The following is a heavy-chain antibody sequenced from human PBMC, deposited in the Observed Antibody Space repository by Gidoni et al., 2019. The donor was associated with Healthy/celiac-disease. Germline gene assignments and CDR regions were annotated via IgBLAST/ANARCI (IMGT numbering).Heavy chain of an antibody. Sequence: QVQLVESGGGVVQPGRSLRLSCAASGFTFSSYGMHWVRQAPGQGLEWVAVISYDGSNKYYADSVKGRFTISRDNSKNTLYLQMNSLRAEDTAVYYCAKEVGATIIAFDIWGQGTMVTVSS. J-gene: IGHJ3*02. CDR1: GFTFSSYG. V-gene: IGHV3-30*18. CDR2: ISYDGSNK. D-gene: IGHD1-26*01. CDR3: AKEVGATIIAFDI.